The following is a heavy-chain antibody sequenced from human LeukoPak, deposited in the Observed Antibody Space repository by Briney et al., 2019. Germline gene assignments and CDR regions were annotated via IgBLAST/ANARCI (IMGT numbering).Heavy chain of an antibody. CDR1: GASMTSYF. CDR3: ARLHVYSGSSIHYIFDS. D-gene: IGHD3-10*02. V-gene: IGHV4-59*01. Sequence: PSETLSLTCAVSGASMTSYFWSWVRQPPGKGLEWVGFVSHIGSPNYNPSLKSRLTISLDTSKNQFSLKLTSVTAADTAVYYCARLHVYSGSSIHYIFDSWGQGTLVTVSS. CDR2: VSHIGSP. J-gene: IGHJ4*02.